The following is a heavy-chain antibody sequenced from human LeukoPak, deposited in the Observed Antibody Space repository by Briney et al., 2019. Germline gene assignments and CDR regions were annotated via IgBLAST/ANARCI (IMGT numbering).Heavy chain of an antibody. J-gene: IGHJ4*02. CDR1: GGTFSTYA. CDR3: ARDRPPTMVRGVISHFDY. Sequence: ASVKVSCKASGGTFSTYAISWVRQAPGQGLEWMGWMNPNSGRTGYAQNFQGRITITRNTSISTAYMELSSLRSEDTAVYYCARDRPPTMVRGVISHFDYWGQGTLVTVSS. D-gene: IGHD3-10*01. V-gene: IGHV1-8*03. CDR2: MNPNSGRT.